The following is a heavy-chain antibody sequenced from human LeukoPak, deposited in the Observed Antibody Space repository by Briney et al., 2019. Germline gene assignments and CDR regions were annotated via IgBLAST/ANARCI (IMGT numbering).Heavy chain of an antibody. CDR3: ARGKFRLTIAARPGVVDY. CDR1: GFTFSSYW. CDR2: INSDGSST. D-gene: IGHD6-6*01. J-gene: IGHJ4*02. Sequence: PGGSLRLSCAASGFTFSSYWMHWVRQAPGKGLVWVSRINSDGSSTSYADSVKGRFTISRDNAKNTLYLQMNSLRAEDTAVYYCARGKFRLTIAARPGVVDYWGQGTLVTVSS. V-gene: IGHV3-74*01.